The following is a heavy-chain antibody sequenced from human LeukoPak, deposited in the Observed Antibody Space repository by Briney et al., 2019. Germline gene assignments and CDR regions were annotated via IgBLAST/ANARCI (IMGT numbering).Heavy chain of an antibody. CDR1: GFTFSSYW. CDR2: IKSKTGGGTT. Sequence: GGSLRLSCAASGFTFSSYWMNWVRQAPGKGLEWVGRIKSKTGGGTTDYAAPVKGRFTISRDDSKNTVYLQMNSLKSEDTAVYYCARDWYHAFDFWGQGTMVTVSS. J-gene: IGHJ3*01. CDR3: ARDWYHAFDF. D-gene: IGHD3-9*01. V-gene: IGHV3-15*07.